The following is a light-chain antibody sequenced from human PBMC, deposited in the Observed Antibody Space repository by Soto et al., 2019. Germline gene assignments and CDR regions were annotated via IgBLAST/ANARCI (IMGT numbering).Light chain of an antibody. V-gene: IGLV1-44*01. CDR1: SSNIGSNT. CDR2: SND. CDR3: AAWDDSLNGRV. J-gene: IGLJ3*02. Sequence: QPVLTQPPSASGTPGQRVTISCSGSSSNIGSNTVNWYQQLPGTAPKLLIYSNDQRPSGVPDRFSGSKSGTSASLAFSGLQSEDEADYYCAAWDDSLNGRVFGGGTKVTVL.